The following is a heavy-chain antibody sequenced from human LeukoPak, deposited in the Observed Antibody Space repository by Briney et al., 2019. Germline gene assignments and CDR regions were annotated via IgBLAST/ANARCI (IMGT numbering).Heavy chain of an antibody. CDR2: IYYSGST. J-gene: IGHJ5*02. CDR3: ARLRYCSSTSCSPFDP. Sequence: SETLSLTCTVSGGSISSSSYYWGWIRQPPGKGLEWIGSIYYSGSTYYNPSLKSRLTISVDTSKNQFSLKLSSVTAADTAVYYCARLRYCSSTSCSPFDPWGQGTLVTVSS. V-gene: IGHV4-39*01. CDR1: GGSISSSSYY. D-gene: IGHD2-2*01.